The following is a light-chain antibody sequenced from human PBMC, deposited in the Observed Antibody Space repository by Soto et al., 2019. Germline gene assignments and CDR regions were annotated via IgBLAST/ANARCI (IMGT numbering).Light chain of an antibody. CDR3: QQSFSVRSWT. J-gene: IGKJ1*01. CDR1: QSISSY. V-gene: IGKV1-39*01. Sequence: DIQTTQSPSSLSASIGDRVTITCRASQSISSYLNWYQQKPGKAPMLLIYGATNLQSGVPSGFSGSGSRTDFTLTISSLQPEDFATYFCQQSFSVRSWTFGQGTKVDIK. CDR2: GAT.